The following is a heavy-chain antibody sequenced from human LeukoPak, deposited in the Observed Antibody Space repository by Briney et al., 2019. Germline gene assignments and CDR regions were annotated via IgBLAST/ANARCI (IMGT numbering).Heavy chain of an antibody. Sequence: GASVKVSCKASGYTFTSYYMHWVRQAPGQGLEWMGIINTSDGTTSYAQRFQGRVTMTRDTSTSTVYMELSSLKSEDTAVYYCAREGFGDYYFDYWGQGTLVTVSS. V-gene: IGHV1-46*01. CDR2: INTSDGTT. D-gene: IGHD2-21*01. J-gene: IGHJ4*02. CDR3: AREGFGDYYFDY. CDR1: GYTFTSYY.